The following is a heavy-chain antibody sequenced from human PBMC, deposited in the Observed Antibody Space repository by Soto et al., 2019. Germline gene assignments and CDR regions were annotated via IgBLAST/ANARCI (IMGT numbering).Heavy chain of an antibody. V-gene: IGHV4-30-2*01. CDR2: IYHSGTT. CDR3: ASRTGYRGLYWYFDL. J-gene: IGHJ2*01. D-gene: IGHD3-9*01. Sequence: SETLSLTCTVSGGSISSGGYSWSWIRQPPGKGLEWIVYIYHSGTTYYTPSLKSRVSLSVDTSKNQFSLKPTSVTAADTAVYYCASRTGYRGLYWYFDLWGRGTLVTVSS. CDR1: GGSISSGGYS.